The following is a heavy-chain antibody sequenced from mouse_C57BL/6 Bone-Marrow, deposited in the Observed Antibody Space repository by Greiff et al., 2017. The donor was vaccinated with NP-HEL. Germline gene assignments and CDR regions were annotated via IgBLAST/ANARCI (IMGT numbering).Heavy chain of an antibody. CDR1: GFTFSDYG. J-gene: IGHJ4*01. CDR3: ARQGDGNYYAMDY. V-gene: IGHV5-15*01. CDR2: ISNLAYSI. D-gene: IGHD2-1*01. Sequence: EVQRVESGGGLVQPGGSLKLSCAASGFTFSDYGMAWVRQAPRKGPEWVAFISNLAYSIYYAATVTGRFTISRENAKNTLYLEMSSLRSEDTAMYYCARQGDGNYYAMDYWGQGTSVTVSS.